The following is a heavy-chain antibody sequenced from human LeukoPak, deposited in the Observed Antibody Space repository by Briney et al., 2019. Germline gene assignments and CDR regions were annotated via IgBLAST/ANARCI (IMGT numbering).Heavy chain of an antibody. V-gene: IGHV4-39*07. J-gene: IGHJ5*02. CDR1: GGSISSSSYY. Sequence: PSETLSLTCTVSGGSISSSSYYWGWIRQPPGKGLEWIGSIYYSGSTYYNPSLKSRVTISVDTSKNQFSLKLSSVTAADTAVYYCARVWDYSLGWFDPWGQGTLVTVSS. CDR2: IYYSGST. CDR3: ARVWDYSLGWFDP. D-gene: IGHD2-15*01.